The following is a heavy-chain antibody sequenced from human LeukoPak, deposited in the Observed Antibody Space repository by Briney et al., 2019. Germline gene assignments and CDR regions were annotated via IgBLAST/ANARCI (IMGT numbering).Heavy chain of an antibody. CDR2: IYYSGST. V-gene: IGHV4-39*01. CDR3: ARPRYYYDSSGYSAGRAFDI. CDR1: GFTFIDYS. D-gene: IGHD3-22*01. J-gene: IGHJ3*02. Sequence: GSLRLSCAASGFTFIDYSMSWIRQPPGKGLEWIGSIYYSGSTYYNPSLKSRVTISVDTSKNQFSLKLSSVTAADTAVYYCARPRYYYDSSGYSAGRAFDIWGQGTMVTVSS.